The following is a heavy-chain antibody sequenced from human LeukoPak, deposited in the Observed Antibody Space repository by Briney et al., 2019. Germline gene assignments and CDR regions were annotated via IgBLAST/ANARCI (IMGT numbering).Heavy chain of an antibody. D-gene: IGHD5-24*01. J-gene: IGHJ4*02. CDR3: ARASFQRWLQLGGD. CDR2: ISSSSGTI. Sequence: GGSLRLSCAASGFTFSTYSMNWVRQAPGKGLEWVSYISSSSGTIYYADSVKGRFTISRDKAKNSLYLQMNSLRDEDTAVYYCARASFQRWLQLGGDWGQGTLVTVSS. V-gene: IGHV3-48*02. CDR1: GFTFSTYS.